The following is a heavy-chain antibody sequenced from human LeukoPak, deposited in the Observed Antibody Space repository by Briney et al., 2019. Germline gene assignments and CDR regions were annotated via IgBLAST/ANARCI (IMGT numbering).Heavy chain of an antibody. Sequence: PGGSLRLSCAASGFTFSTCGMNWVPQAPGTGLEWVSWISSSSSYIYYADSVKGRFTISRDNAKNTLYLQMNSLRADDTAVYYCARDGDAPMSDFDYWGQGTLVTVSS. D-gene: IGHD7-27*01. CDR3: ARDGDAPMSDFDY. CDR2: ISSSSSYI. V-gene: IGHV3-21*01. J-gene: IGHJ4*02. CDR1: GFTFSTCG.